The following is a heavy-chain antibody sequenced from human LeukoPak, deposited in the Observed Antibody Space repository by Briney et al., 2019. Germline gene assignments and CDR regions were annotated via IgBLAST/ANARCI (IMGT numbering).Heavy chain of an antibody. V-gene: IGHV4-34*01. J-gene: IGHJ5*02. Sequence: SETLSLTCTVSGGSISSYYWSWIRQPPGKGLEWIGEVNHSGNTDYNPSLKSRVTISVHTSKNQFSLQMSSVTAADTAVYYCARGPNWFDPWGQGTLVTVSS. CDR3: ARGPNWFDP. CDR1: GGSISSYY. CDR2: VNHSGNT.